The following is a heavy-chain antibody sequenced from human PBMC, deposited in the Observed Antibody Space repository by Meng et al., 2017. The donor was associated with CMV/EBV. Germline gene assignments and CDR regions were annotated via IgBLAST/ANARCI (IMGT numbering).Heavy chain of an antibody. Sequence: SVNVSCKASGGTFSSYAISWVRQAPGQGLEWMGGIIPILGIANYAQKFQGRVTITADKPTSTAYMELSSLRSEDTAVYYCAREGVMTAFDIWGQGTMVTVSS. CDR3: AREGVMTAFDI. CDR2: IIPILGIA. J-gene: IGHJ3*02. CDR1: GGTFSSYA. V-gene: IGHV1-69*10. D-gene: IGHD2-8*01.